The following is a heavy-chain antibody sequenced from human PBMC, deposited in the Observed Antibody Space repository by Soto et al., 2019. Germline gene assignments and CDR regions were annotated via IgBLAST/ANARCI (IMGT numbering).Heavy chain of an antibody. CDR2: ISHDGNSH. J-gene: IGHJ3*01. CDR1: GFSFSNYG. D-gene: IGHD3-3*01. CDR3: GKAQEGGPKSSAVFFTVFVF. Sequence: QVHLVESGGGVVQPGRSLRLSCEGSGFSFSNYGIHWVRQAPGKGLEWVAVISHDGNSHHLADSVRGRFTISRDNSKNTVFLHRPSLRREVSVVYHCGKAQEGGPKSSAVFFTVFVFGGRGTMVPVSS. V-gene: IGHV3-30*18.